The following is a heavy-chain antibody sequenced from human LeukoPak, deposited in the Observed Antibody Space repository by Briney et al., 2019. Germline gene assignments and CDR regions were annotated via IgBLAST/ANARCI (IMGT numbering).Heavy chain of an antibody. V-gene: IGHV3-15*07. CDR2: IKSKTDGGTT. CDR1: GFTFSNAW. Sequence: PGGSLRLSCAASGFTFSNAWMNWVRQAPGKGLEWVGRIKSKTDGGTTDYAAPVKGRFTISRDDSKNTLYLQMNSLKTEDTAVYYCSMTYYYDSSEGYWGQGTLVTVSS. J-gene: IGHJ4*02. CDR3: SMTYYYDSSEGY. D-gene: IGHD3-22*01.